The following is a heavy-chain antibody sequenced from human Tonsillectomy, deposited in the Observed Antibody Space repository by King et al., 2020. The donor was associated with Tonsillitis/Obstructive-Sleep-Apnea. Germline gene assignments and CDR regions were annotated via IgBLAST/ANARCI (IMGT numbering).Heavy chain of an antibody. CDR2: INPSGGST. D-gene: IGHD2-8*02. CDR3: ARLRCTGGACYLNFDY. V-gene: IGHV1-46*01. J-gene: IGHJ4*02. Sequence: QLVQSGAEVKKPGASVKVSCKASGYTFTDYYIQWVRQAPGQGLEWMGIINPSGGSTSYARKFQGRVTITRDTSTSTVYMDLSSLRSEDTAVYYCARLRCTGGACYLNFDYWGQGPLVTVSS. CDR1: GYTFTDYY.